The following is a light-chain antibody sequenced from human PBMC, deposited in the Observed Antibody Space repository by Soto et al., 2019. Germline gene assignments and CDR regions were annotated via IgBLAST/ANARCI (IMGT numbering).Light chain of an antibody. V-gene: IGKV1-6*01. J-gene: IGKJ1*01. CDR1: QGIRHD. CDR2: GAS. Sequence: AIQVTQSPPSLSASVGDRVTITCRTSQGIRHDLGWYQQKPGQAPKLLIYGASSLQSGVPSRFSGGGSGTEFTLTISSLQPEDFATYYCLHDYTYPRTWTFGQGTKVEIK. CDR3: LHDYTYPRTWT.